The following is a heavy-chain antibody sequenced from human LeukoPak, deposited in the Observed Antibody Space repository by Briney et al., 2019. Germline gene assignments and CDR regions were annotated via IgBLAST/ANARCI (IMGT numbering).Heavy chain of an antibody. CDR1: GFTFSNAW. Sequence: KPGGSLRLSCAASGFTFSNAWMRWVRQAPGKGLEWVGRIKSKTDGGTTDYAAPVKGRFTISRDDSKNTLYLQMNSLKTEDTAVYYCTTDFFSGYSLVLAFDIWGQGTMVTVSS. CDR2: IKSKTDGGTT. V-gene: IGHV3-15*01. CDR3: TTDFFSGYSLVLAFDI. D-gene: IGHD5-18*01. J-gene: IGHJ3*02.